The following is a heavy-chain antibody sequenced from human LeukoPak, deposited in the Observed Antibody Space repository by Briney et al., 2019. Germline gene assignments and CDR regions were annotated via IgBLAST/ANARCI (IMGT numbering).Heavy chain of an antibody. CDR2: ISGSGGST. V-gene: IGHV3-23*01. J-gene: IGHJ3*02. CDR3: AKVDRFFLTIDAFDI. D-gene: IGHD3-3*01. CDR1: GFTFSSYA. Sequence: PGGSLRLSCAASGFTFSSYAMSWVRQAPGKGLEWVSAISGSGGSTYYADSVKGRFTISRDNSKNTLYLQMNSLRADDTAVYFCAKVDRFFLTIDAFDIWGQGTMVTVSS.